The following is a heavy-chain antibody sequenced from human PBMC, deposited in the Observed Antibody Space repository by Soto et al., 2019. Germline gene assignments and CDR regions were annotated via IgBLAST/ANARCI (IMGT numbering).Heavy chain of an antibody. V-gene: IGHV1-46*01. J-gene: IGHJ4*02. CDR2: IDPSGGVT. CDR1: GDTFTKFH. CDR3: ARFQLGGAFNF. D-gene: IGHD3-3*02. Sequence: ASVKVCCKASGDTFTKFHIHWVRQAPGQGLEWMGMIDPSGGVTRDAQRFQGRITMTSDTSTSSVYMELRGLTSEDTAVYFCARFQLGGAFNFWGQGTLVTVSS.